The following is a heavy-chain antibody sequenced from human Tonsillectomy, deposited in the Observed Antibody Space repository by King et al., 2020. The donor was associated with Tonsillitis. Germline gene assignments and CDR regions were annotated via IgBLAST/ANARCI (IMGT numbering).Heavy chain of an antibody. V-gene: IGHV3-30*18. Sequence: VQLVESGGGVVQPGRSLRLSCVAAGFTFNSYGMHWVRKAPGKGLEWVAVISYDGSNQYYADSVKGRFTISSDNSQNTLNLKMNSLRDEDTAVYYCANCCPGCCITKCYAPSFYYSGQGTMVTVSS. CDR1: GFTFNSYG. CDR2: ISYDGSNQ. D-gene: IGHD2-2*01. J-gene: IGHJ4*02. CDR3: ANCCPGCCITKCYAPSFYY.